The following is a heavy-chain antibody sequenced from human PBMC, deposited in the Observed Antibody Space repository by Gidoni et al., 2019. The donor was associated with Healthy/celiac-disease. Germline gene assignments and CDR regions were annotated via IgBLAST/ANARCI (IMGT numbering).Heavy chain of an antibody. CDR3: ARDFRSLQRYYYYYMDV. Sequence: QVQLVESGGGVVQPGRSLRLSCAASGFTFSSYGMHWVRQAPGKGLEWVAVIWYDGSNKYYADSVKGRFTISRDNSKNTLYLQMNSLRAEDTAVYYCARDFRSLQRYYYYYMDVWGKGTTVTVSS. CDR2: IWYDGSNK. J-gene: IGHJ6*03. D-gene: IGHD3-10*01. V-gene: IGHV3-33*01. CDR1: GFTFSSYG.